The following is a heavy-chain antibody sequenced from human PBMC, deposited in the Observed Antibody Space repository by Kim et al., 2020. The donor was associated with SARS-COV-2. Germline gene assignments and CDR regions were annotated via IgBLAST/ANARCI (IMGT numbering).Heavy chain of an antibody. Sequence: NYADFVTGRFTISRDNSKNTLYLEMNTLRAEDTAIYYCARSFMSRGVIPDCWGQGTLVTVSS. D-gene: IGHD3-10*01. J-gene: IGHJ4*02. V-gene: IGHV3-23*01. CDR3: ARSFMSRGVIPDC.